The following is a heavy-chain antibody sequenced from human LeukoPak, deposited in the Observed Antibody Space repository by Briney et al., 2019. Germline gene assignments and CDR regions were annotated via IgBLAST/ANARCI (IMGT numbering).Heavy chain of an antibody. CDR2: INPSGGST. D-gene: IGHD3-22*01. CDR1: GYTFTSYG. V-gene: IGHV1-46*01. CDR3: ARGGPSSGYSSPLYFFDY. Sequence: ASVTVSCKASGYTFTSYGISWVRQAPGQGLEWMGIINPSGGSTSYAQKFQGRVTMTRDTSTSTVYMELSSLRSEDTAVYYCARGGPSSGYSSPLYFFDYWGQGTLVTVSS. J-gene: IGHJ4*02.